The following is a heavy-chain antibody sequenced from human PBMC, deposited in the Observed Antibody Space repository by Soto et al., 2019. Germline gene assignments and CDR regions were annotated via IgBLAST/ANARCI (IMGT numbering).Heavy chain of an antibody. J-gene: IGHJ6*02. CDR2: INAGNGNT. CDR1: GYTFTSYA. Sequence: ASVKVSCKASGYTFTSYAMHWVRRARGQRLEWMGWINAGNGNTKYSQKFQGRVTITRDTSASTAYMELSSLRSEDTAVYYCAAKFYYCSSTSCYSPYYYGMDVWGQGPTVTVSS. V-gene: IGHV1-3*01. D-gene: IGHD2-2*02. CDR3: AAKFYYCSSTSCYSPYYYGMDV.